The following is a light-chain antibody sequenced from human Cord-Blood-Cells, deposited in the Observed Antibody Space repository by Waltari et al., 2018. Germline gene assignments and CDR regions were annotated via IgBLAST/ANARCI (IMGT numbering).Light chain of an antibody. Sequence: DIQMTQSPSSLSASVGDRVTITCQASQDISNYLNWYQQKPGKAPKLLIYDASNLETGVASRFSGNGAGTDFTFTSSSRQPEGIATYYCPRYDNRPYPVGPATKVDIK. V-gene: IGKV1-33*01. CDR2: DAS. J-gene: IGKJ3*01. CDR1: QDISNY. CDR3: PRYDNRPYP.